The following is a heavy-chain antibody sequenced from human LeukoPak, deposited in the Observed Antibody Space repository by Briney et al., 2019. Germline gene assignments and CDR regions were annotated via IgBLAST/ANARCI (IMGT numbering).Heavy chain of an antibody. CDR3: ARAPNWNDLDAFDI. CDR2: IYTSGST. V-gene: IGHV4-61*02. CDR1: GGSISSGSYY. J-gene: IGHJ3*02. Sequence: PSQTLSLTCTVSGGSISSGSYYWSWIRQPAGKGLEWIGRIYTSGSTNYNPSLKSRVTISVDTSKNQFSLKLSSVTAADTAVYYCARAPNWNDLDAFDIWGQGTMVTVSS. D-gene: IGHD1-20*01.